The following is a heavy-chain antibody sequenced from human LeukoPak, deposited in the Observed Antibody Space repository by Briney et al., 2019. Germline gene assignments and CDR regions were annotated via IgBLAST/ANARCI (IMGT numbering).Heavy chain of an antibody. CDR2: ISVYKGNT. CDR3: ARGASGYSSSWGSDY. CDR1: GYTFTSYG. V-gene: IGHV1-18*01. J-gene: IGHJ4*02. Sequence: ASVKVSCKASGYTFTSYGISWVRQAPGQGLEWMGWISVYKGNTNYAQKLQGRVTMTTDTSTSTAYMELRSLRSDDTAVYYCARGASGYSSSWGSDYWGQGTLVTVSS. D-gene: IGHD6-13*01.